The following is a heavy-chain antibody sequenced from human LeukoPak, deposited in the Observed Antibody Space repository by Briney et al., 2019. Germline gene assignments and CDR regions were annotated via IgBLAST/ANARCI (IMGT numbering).Heavy chain of an antibody. CDR2: ISYDGTNI. D-gene: IGHD3-22*01. CDR3: ARDSSDFDY. J-gene: IGHJ4*02. V-gene: IGHV3-30-3*01. Sequence: GGSLRLSCAASGFTFSSFAMQWVRQAPGEGLEWVAFISYDGTNIYYADSVKGRFTVSRDNSKNTLFLQMNSLRREDTAVYYCARDSSDFDYWGQGTLVTVSS. CDR1: GFTFSSFA.